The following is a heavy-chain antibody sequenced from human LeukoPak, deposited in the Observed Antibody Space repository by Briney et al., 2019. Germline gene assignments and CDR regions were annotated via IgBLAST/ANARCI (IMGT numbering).Heavy chain of an antibody. CDR1: GFTFSSYG. D-gene: IGHD1-26*01. Sequence: GGSLRLSCAASGFTFSSYGMHRVRQAPGKGLEWVAVISYDGSNKYYADSVKGRFTISRDNSKNTLYLQMNSLRAEDTAVYYCAKIGTSGDIVGATRLRAFDIWGQGTMVTVSS. V-gene: IGHV3-30*18. CDR3: AKIGTSGDIVGATRLRAFDI. J-gene: IGHJ3*02. CDR2: ISYDGSNK.